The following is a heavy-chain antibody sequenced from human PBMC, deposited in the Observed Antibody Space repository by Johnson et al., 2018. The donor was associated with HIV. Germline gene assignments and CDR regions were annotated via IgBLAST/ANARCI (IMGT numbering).Heavy chain of an antibody. D-gene: IGHD3-22*01. J-gene: IGHJ3*02. CDR2: IKQDGSEK. CDR3: VRGPRVSMKVVDLRGGGFDI. CDR1: GFTFSSYW. V-gene: IGHV3-7*01. Sequence: VQLVESGGGLVQPGGSLRLSCAASGFTFSSYWMSWVRQAPGKGLEWVANIKQDGSEKYYVDSVKGRFTISRDNAKNSLYLQMNSLRAEDTAVDYCVRGPRVSMKVVDLRGGGFDIWGQGTKVTVSS.